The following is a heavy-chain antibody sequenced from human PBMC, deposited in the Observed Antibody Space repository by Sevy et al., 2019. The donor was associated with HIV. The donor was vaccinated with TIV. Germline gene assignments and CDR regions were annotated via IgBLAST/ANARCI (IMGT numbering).Heavy chain of an antibody. V-gene: IGHV3-23*01. D-gene: IGHD3-10*01. CDR1: GFTFSSYA. CDR2: ISGSGGST. Sequence: GGSPRLSCAASGFTFSSYAMSWVRQAPGKGLEWVSAISGSGGSTYYAASVKGRFTISRDNSKNTLYLQMNSLRAEDTAVYYCAKAVRTRGNYYYYGMDVWGQGTTVTVSS. J-gene: IGHJ6*02. CDR3: AKAVRTRGNYYYYGMDV.